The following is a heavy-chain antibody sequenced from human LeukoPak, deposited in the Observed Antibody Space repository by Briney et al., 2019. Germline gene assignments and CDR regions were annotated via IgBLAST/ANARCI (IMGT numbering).Heavy chain of an antibody. V-gene: IGHV5-51*01. Sequence: GESLKISCKGSGYSFTSYWIGWVRQMPGKGLEWMGIIYPGDSGTRYSPSFQGQVTISADKSISTAYLQWSSLKASDTAMYYCARQPPLGYDSSGYNDYWGQGSLVTVSS. D-gene: IGHD3-22*01. CDR3: ARQPPLGYDSSGYNDY. CDR2: IYPGDSGT. J-gene: IGHJ4*02. CDR1: GYSFTSYW.